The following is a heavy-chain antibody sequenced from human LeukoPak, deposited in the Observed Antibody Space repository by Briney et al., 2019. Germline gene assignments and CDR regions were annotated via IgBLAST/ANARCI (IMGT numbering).Heavy chain of an antibody. CDR1: GGSFSGYY. J-gene: IGHJ3*02. V-gene: IGHV4-34*01. Sequence: SETLSLTCAVYGGSFSGYYWSWIRQPPGKGLEWIGEINHSGSTNYNPSLKSRVTISVDTSKNQFSLMLSSVTAADTAVYYCARGGAYYYDSSGYLTSKRVAFDIWGQGTMVTVSS. CDR2: INHSGST. D-gene: IGHD3-22*01. CDR3: ARGGAYYYDSSGYLTSKRVAFDI.